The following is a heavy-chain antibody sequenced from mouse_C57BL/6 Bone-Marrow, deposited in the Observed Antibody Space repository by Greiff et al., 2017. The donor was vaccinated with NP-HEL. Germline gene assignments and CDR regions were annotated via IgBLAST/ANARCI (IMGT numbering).Heavy chain of an antibody. J-gene: IGHJ3*01. Sequence: QVQLKESGAELVRPGASVTLSCKASGYTFTDYEMHWVKQTPVHGLEWIGAIDPETGGTAYNQKFTGKAILTADKSSSTAYMELRSLSSEDSAVYYCTRIYDYDFPAWFAYWGQGTLVTVSA. V-gene: IGHV1-15*01. D-gene: IGHD2-4*01. CDR1: GYTFTDYE. CDR3: TRIYDYDFPAWFAY. CDR2: IDPETGGT.